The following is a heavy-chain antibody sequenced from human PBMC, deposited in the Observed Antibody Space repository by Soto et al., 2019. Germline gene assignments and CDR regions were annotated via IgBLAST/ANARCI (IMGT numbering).Heavy chain of an antibody. V-gene: IGHV1-8*01. CDR3: VTSAFASSG. J-gene: IGHJ4*02. Sequence: QVQLVQSGAEVQKPGASVKVSCKTSGYTFTSYDINWVRQATGQGLAGMGWMNPNTVNTGYAQNLKSRLALTRDTSISTAYMEFSSLGSQDTAVYYCVTSAFASSGWGQGTLVTVSS. CDR2: MNPNTVNT. D-gene: IGHD3-22*01. CDR1: GYTFTSYD.